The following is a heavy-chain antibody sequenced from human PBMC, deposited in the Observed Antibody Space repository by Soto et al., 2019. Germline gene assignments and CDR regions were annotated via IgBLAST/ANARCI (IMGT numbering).Heavy chain of an antibody. Sequence: GGSLRLSCAASGFTVSSNYMSWVRQAPGKGLEWVSVIYSGGSTYYADSVKGRFTISRDNSKNTLYLQMNSLRAEDTAVYYCARDPSIAARPYAFDIWGQGTMVTVSS. CDR3: ARDPSIAARPYAFDI. CDR2: IYSGGST. V-gene: IGHV3-66*01. CDR1: GFTVSSNY. D-gene: IGHD6-6*01. J-gene: IGHJ3*02.